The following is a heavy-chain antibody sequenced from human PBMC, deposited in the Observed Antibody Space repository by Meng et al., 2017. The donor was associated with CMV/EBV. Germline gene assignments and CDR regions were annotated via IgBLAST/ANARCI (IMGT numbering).Heavy chain of an antibody. J-gene: IGHJ4*02. D-gene: IGHD4-11*01. CDR3: ATGSDFSKEGDYFDY. V-gene: IGHV3-21*01. CDR2: ISGSSGYI. CDR1: GFTFSTYT. Sequence: GESLKISCAASGFTFSTYTMNWVRQAPGKGLEWVSSISGSSGYIYYADSVKGRFTISRDNAKNSLYLQMNSLRAEDTAVYYCATGSDFSKEGDYFDYWGQGTLVTVSS.